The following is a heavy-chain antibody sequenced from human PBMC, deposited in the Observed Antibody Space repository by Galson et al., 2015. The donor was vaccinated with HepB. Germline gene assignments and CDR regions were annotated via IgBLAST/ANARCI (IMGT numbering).Heavy chain of an antibody. J-gene: IGHJ4*02. CDR1: GFTFSSYG. Sequence: SLRLSCAASGFTFSSYGMHWVRQAPGKGLEWVAVIWYDGSNKYYADSVKGRFTISRDNSKNTLYLQMNSLRAEDTAVYYCARDLGVVITTDYYFDYWGQGTLVTVSS. CDR3: ARDLGVVITTDYYFDY. CDR2: IWYDGSNK. D-gene: IGHD3-22*01. V-gene: IGHV3-33*01.